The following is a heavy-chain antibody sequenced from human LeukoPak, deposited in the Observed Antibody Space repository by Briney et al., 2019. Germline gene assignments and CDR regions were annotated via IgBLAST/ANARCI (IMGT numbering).Heavy chain of an antibody. CDR1: GFTFNSNG. V-gene: IGHV3-30*18. J-gene: IGHJ4*02. CDR2: ISYDGNNK. D-gene: IGHD3-16*02. Sequence: PGRSLRLSCAASGFTFNSNGMHWVRQAPGKGLEWVAVISYDGNNKYYADSVKGRFTISRDNSKNTLYLQMNSLRAEDTAVYYCAKDEEYMITFGGVIVNWGQGTLVTVSS. CDR3: AKDEEYMITFGGVIVN.